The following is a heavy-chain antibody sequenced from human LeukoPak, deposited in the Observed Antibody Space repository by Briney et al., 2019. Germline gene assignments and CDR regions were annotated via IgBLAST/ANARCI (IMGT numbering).Heavy chain of an antibody. V-gene: IGHV3-11*01. Sequence: GSLRLSCAASGFNFSDYYMSWIRQAPGKGLKWISFISSSSSAIYYADSVKGRFTISRDNAKNSLYLQMNSLRVEDTAVYYCARASVTTIDWFDPWGQGTLVTVSS. J-gene: IGHJ5*02. D-gene: IGHD4-17*01. CDR3: ARASVTTIDWFDP. CDR1: GFNFSDYY. CDR2: ISSSSSAI.